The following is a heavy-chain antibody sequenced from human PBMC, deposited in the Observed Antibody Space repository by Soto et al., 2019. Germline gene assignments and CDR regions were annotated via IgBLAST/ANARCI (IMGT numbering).Heavy chain of an antibody. V-gene: IGHV5-51*01. Sequence: GEALKISCKGSGYSFTRYWIGWVLQIPWKGLEWMGIIYPGDSDTRYSPSFQGQVTISADKSISTAYLQWSSLKASDTAMYYCASQSAGGYDILAGCYAYGMDVWGQGTTVTVSS. CDR3: ASQSAGGYDILAGCYAYGMDV. D-gene: IGHD3-9*01. J-gene: IGHJ6*02. CDR2: IYPGDSDT. CDR1: GYSFTRYW.